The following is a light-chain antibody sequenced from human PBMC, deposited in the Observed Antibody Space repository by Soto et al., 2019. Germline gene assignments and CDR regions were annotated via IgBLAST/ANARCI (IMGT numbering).Light chain of an antibody. J-gene: IGKJ1*01. CDR3: HQYGGSPQT. CDR1: QSVSSY. Sequence: EIAVTQSPGTLSLSPGERATLSCRASQSVSSYLAWYQRKPGQAPRLLIYGASSRATGIPDRFSGSGSGTDFTLTISRLEPEDFAVYYCHQYGGSPQTFGQGTKVEIK. CDR2: GAS. V-gene: IGKV3-20*01.